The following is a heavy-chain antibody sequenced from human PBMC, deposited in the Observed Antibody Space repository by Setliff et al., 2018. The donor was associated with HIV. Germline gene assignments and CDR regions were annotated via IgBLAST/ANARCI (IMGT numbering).Heavy chain of an antibody. CDR2: IYHSGST. Sequence: PSETLSLTCAVSNYSISSAYYWGWIRHPPGKGLEWIGSIYHSGSTYYNPSLKSRVTISVDPSKNQFSLKLSSVTAADTAVYYCARRPAGAVAGGYGMDVWGQGTTVTVSS. V-gene: IGHV4-38-2*01. CDR3: ARRPAGAVAGGYGMDV. J-gene: IGHJ6*02. CDR1: NYSISSAYY. D-gene: IGHD6-19*01.